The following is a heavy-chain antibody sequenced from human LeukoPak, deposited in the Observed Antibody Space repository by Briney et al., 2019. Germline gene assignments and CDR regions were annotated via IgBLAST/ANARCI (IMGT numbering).Heavy chain of an antibody. CDR3: ARSIAAAGTDWFDP. J-gene: IGHJ5*02. Sequence: SETLSLTCTVSGGSISSSSYCWGWIRQPPGKGLEWIGSIYYSGSTYYNPSLKSRVTISVDTSKNQFSLKLSSVTAADTAVYYCARSIAAAGTDWFDPWGQGTLVTVSS. CDR1: GGSISSSSYC. CDR2: IYYSGST. V-gene: IGHV4-39*07. D-gene: IGHD6-13*01.